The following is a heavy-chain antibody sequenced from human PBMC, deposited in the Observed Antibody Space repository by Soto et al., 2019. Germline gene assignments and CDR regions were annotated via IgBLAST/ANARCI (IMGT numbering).Heavy chain of an antibody. CDR2: IYYSGST. V-gene: IGHV4-59*12. J-gene: IGHJ6*02. D-gene: IGHD5-12*01. CDR1: GGYISSYY. CDR3: ARYSGYDSRQLYYYYGMDV. Sequence: QVQLQESGPGLVKPSETLSLTCTVSGGYISSYYWSWLRQPPGKGLEWIGYIYYSGSTNYNPSLKSRVTISVDTSKNQFSLKLSSVTAADTAVYYCARYSGYDSRQLYYYYGMDVWGQVTTVTVAS.